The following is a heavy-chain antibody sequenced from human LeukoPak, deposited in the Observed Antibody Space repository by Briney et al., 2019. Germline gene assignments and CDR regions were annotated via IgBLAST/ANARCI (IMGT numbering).Heavy chain of an antibody. V-gene: IGHV1-69*13. CDR2: IIPIFGTA. CDR1: GGTFSSYA. Sequence: ASVKDSCKASGGTFSSYAISWVRQAPGQGLEWMGGIIPIFGTANYAQKFQGRVTITADESTSTAYMELSSLRSEDTAVYYCARDRDYYDSSGYYGVFDYWGQGTLVTVSS. D-gene: IGHD3-22*01. J-gene: IGHJ4*02. CDR3: ARDRDYYDSSGYYGVFDY.